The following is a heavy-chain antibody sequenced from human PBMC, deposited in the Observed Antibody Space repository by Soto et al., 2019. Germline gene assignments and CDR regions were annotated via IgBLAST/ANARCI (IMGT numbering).Heavy chain of an antibody. CDR3: ASGGPSSWYDQNWFDP. J-gene: IGHJ5*02. V-gene: IGHV1-69*02. Sequence: GASVKVSCKASGGTFSSYTISWVRQAPGQGLEWTGRIIPILGIANYAQKFQGRVTITADKSTSTAYMELSSLRSEDTAVYYCASGGPSSWYDQNWFDPWGQGTLVTVSS. D-gene: IGHD6-13*01. CDR2: IIPILGIA. CDR1: GGTFSSYT.